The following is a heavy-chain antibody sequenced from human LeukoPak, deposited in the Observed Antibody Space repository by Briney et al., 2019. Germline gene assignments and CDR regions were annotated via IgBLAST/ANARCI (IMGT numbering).Heavy chain of an antibody. CDR2: INRDGSNT. J-gene: IGHJ4*02. D-gene: IGHD6-13*01. CDR1: GFTFSSYW. Sequence: GGSLRLSCAASGFTFSSYWMHWVRQAPGKGLVWVSRINRDGSNTNYADSVKGRFTISRDNAKNTLYLQMNSLRAEDTAVYFCAREGSSSLSYYVDHLGQGTLVTVSS. CDR3: AREGSSSLSYYVDH. V-gene: IGHV3-74*01.